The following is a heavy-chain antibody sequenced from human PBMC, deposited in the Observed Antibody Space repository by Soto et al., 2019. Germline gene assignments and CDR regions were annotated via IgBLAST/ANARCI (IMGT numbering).Heavy chain of an antibody. CDR2: INAGNGNT. J-gene: IGHJ6*02. V-gene: IGHV1-3*01. CDR1: GYTFTSYA. CDR3: ASPDMGSIAARLSLPYYYYGMDV. D-gene: IGHD6-6*01. Sequence: ASVKVSCKASGYTFTSYAMHWVRQAPGQRLEWMGWINAGNGNTKYSQKFQGRVTITRDTSASTAYMELSSLRSEDTAVYYCASPDMGSIAARLSLPYYYYGMDVWGQGTTVTVSS.